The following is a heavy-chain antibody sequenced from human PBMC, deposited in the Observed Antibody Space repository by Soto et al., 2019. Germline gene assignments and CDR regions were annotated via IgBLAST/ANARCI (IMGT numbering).Heavy chain of an antibody. J-gene: IGHJ5*02. CDR3: ARGLQWSGYNWFDP. CDR2: ISSSSSTI. CDR1: GFTFSSYS. D-gene: IGHD2-15*01. V-gene: IGHV3-48*02. Sequence: PGGSLRLSCAASGFTFSSYSMNWVRQAPGKGLEWVSYISSSSSTIYYADSVKGRFTISRDNAKNSLYLQMNSLRDEDTAVYYCARGLQWSGYNWFDPWGQGTLVTVSS.